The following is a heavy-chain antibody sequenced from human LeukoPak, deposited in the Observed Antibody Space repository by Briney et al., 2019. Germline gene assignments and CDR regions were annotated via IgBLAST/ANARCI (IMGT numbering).Heavy chain of an antibody. V-gene: IGHV3-23*01. D-gene: IGHD3-22*01. CDR1: GFTFSTYA. CDR2: ISDGGGNT. Sequence: PGGSLRLSCAASGFTFSTYAISWVRQAPGKGLEWVSAISDGGGNTYYADSVKGRFTIFRDNSKNTLFLQMNSLRADDTAVYYCAKETYYYDSSGYYYYFDSWGQGTLVTVSS. CDR3: AKETYYYDSSGYYYYFDS. J-gene: IGHJ4*02.